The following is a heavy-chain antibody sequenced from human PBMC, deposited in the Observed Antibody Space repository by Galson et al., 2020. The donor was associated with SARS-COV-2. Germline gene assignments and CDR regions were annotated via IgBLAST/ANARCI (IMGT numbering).Heavy chain of an antibody. CDR1: GGSISSGNYY. Sequence: SETLSLTCTVSGGSISSGNYYWSWIRQHPGKGPEWIGYIYNSGSTYYNPSLKSRVTISIDTSKNQFSLILNSVTAADTAVYYCVTGDYSYYFDYWGQGILVAVS. CDR3: VTGDYSYYFDY. CDR2: IYNSGST. V-gene: IGHV4-31*03. J-gene: IGHJ4*02. D-gene: IGHD4-17*01.